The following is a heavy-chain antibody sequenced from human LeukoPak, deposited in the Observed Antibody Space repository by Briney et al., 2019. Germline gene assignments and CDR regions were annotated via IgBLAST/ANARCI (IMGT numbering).Heavy chain of an antibody. CDR1: GFTLSSYW. Sequence: GGSLRLSCAASGFTLSSYWMHWVRQAPGKGLVWVSRINSDGSSTNYADSVKGRFTISRDNSKNTLYLQMNSLRAEDTAVYYCAKDASPDHYGDYCFDYWGQGTLVTVSS. D-gene: IGHD4-17*01. CDR3: AKDASPDHYGDYCFDY. CDR2: INSDGSST. V-gene: IGHV3-74*01. J-gene: IGHJ4*02.